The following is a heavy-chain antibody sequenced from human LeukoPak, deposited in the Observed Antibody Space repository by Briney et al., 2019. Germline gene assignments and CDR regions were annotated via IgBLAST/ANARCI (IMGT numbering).Heavy chain of an antibody. Sequence: PGRSLRLSCAASGFTFSSYGMHWVRQAPAKGLEWVANIKQDGSEKYYVDSVKGRFTISRDNAKNSLYLQMNSLGAEDTAVYYCAREDYYGSGSYFNWGQGTLVTVSS. J-gene: IGHJ4*02. CDR1: GFTFSSYG. D-gene: IGHD3-10*01. CDR2: IKQDGSEK. V-gene: IGHV3-7*01. CDR3: AREDYYGSGSYFN.